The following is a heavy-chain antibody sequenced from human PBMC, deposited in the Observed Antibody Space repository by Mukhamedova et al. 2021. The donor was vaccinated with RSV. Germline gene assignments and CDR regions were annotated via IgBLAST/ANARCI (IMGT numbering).Heavy chain of an antibody. J-gene: IGHJ5*02. D-gene: IGHD3-3*01. CDR3: ARPYDYWSGNFGAGWFD. V-gene: IGHV3-30-3*01. CDR1: STYA. CDR2: ISHDGATK. Sequence: STYAMHWVRQAPGKGLEWVAVISHDGATKCHAESVKGRLIISRDNSENTLYLQMHSLSVEDTAVYYCARPYDYWSGNFGAGWFD.